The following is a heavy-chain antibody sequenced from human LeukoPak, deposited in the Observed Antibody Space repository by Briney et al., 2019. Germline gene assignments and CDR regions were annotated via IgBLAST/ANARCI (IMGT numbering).Heavy chain of an antibody. CDR2: TNGSGVST. J-gene: IGHJ4*02. Sequence: GGSLRLSCAASGFTFSSYGMHWVRQAPGKGLEWVSATNGSGVSTYYADSVKGRFTISRDNSKNTLYLQMNSLRAEDTAVYYCARRAGAYSHPYDYWGQGTLVTVSS. CDR1: GFTFSSYG. CDR3: ARRAGAYSHPYDY. D-gene: IGHD4/OR15-4a*01. V-gene: IGHV3-23*01.